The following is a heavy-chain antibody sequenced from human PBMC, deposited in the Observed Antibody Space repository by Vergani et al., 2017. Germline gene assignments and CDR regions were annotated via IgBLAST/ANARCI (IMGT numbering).Heavy chain of an antibody. D-gene: IGHD3-16*01. J-gene: IGHJ2*01. CDR2: IYNSGNG. CDR1: GDSIISRSYY. V-gene: IGHV4-39*01. Sequence: QMQLQESGPGLVKASETLSLTCTVSGDSIISRSYYWGWIRQPPGKGLDWIGSIYNSGNGDSSSSLKSRVTISADTSKNPFSLRLPSVTAAVTAVYYCASGKYYADSTSHFRGRYFDVWGRGTLVTVPS. CDR3: ASGKYYADSTSHFRGRYFDV.